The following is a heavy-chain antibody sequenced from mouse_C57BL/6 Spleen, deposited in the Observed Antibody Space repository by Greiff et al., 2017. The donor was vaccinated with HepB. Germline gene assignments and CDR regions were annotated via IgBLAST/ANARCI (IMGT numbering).Heavy chain of an antibody. J-gene: IGHJ1*03. CDR2: IWRGGST. CDR1: GFSLTSYG. Sequence: VQLQESGPGLVQPSQSLSITCTVSGFSLTSYGVHWVRQSPGKGLEWLGVIWRGGSTDYNAAVMSRLSITKDNSKSQVFFKMNSLQADDTAIYYCAKKGDWDGWYFDVWGTGTTVTVSS. V-gene: IGHV2-5*01. CDR3: AKKGDWDGWYFDV. D-gene: IGHD4-1*01.